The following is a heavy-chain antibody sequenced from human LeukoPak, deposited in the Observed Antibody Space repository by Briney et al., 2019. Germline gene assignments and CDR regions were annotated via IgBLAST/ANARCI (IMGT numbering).Heavy chain of an antibody. Sequence: GGSLRLSCTASGFTFSSYWMHWVRQAPGKGLVWVSYINNDGSDTSYADSVKGRFTISRDNAKNTLYLQMNSLRAEGTAVYYCSTVDGSTGPPFDYWGQGTLVTVSS. D-gene: IGHD3-22*01. CDR3: STVDGSTGPPFDY. CDR1: GFTFSSYW. CDR2: INNDGSDT. V-gene: IGHV3-74*01. J-gene: IGHJ4*02.